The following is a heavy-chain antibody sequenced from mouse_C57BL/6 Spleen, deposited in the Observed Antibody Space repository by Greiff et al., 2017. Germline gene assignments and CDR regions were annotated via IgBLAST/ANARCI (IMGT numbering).Heavy chain of an antibody. CDR1: GYTFTSYW. V-gene: IGHV1-52*01. J-gene: IGHJ2*01. D-gene: IGHD3-3*01. CDR2: IDPSDSET. Sequence: VQLQQPGAELVRPGSSVKLSCKASGYTFTSYWMHWVKQRPIQGLEWIGNIDPSDSETHYNQKFKDKATLTVDKSSSTAYMQLSSLTSEDSAVYYCARGGTGLYYFDYWGQGTTLTVSS. CDR3: ARGGTGLYYFDY.